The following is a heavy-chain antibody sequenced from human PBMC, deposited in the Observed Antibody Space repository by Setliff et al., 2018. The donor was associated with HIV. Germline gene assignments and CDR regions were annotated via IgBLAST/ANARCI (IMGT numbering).Heavy chain of an antibody. J-gene: IGHJ4*02. CDR2: IKSRTDGGTT. D-gene: IGHD5-12*01. V-gene: IGHV3-15*01. CDR3: TKEKRGSGAYNFDL. Sequence: GSLRLSCEASGFTFNSAWMHWVRQAPGKGPEWVGRIKSRTDGGTTDYAAPVRGRFTISRDDSKNTLSLIMNDLKADDTAMYYCTKEKRGSGAYNFDLWGQGTLVTVS. CDR1: GFTFNSAW.